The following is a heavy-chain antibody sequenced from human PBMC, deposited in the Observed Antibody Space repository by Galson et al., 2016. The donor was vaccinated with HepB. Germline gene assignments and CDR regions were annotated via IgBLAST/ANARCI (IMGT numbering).Heavy chain of an antibody. Sequence: SVKVSCKASGGTFSNYAISWERQAPGQGLEWMGGVIPIFGTANYAQNFQGRVTITADESTSTAYMELSSLRSEDTAVYYCASRAGDYYDNSGYYYYYNYGMDVWGQGTTVTVSS. V-gene: IGHV1-69*13. D-gene: IGHD3-22*01. J-gene: IGHJ6*02. CDR1: GGTFSNYA. CDR2: VIPIFGTA. CDR3: ASRAGDYYDNSGYYYYYNYGMDV.